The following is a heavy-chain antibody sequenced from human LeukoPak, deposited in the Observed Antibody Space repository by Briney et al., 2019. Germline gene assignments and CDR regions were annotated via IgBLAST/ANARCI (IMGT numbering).Heavy chain of an antibody. CDR2: ISGGGGT. Sequence: GGSLRLSCAASGFTVSNNFMSWVRQAPRQGLEWVSLISGGGGTYYAASVKGRFTIPRGNSENSLYLQMNSLRPEDTAAYYCARVVDSTRAFHVWGQGTLVTVSS. CDR3: ARVVDSTRAFHV. CDR1: GFTVSNNF. V-gene: IGHV3-66*01. J-gene: IGHJ3*01. D-gene: IGHD2-21*01.